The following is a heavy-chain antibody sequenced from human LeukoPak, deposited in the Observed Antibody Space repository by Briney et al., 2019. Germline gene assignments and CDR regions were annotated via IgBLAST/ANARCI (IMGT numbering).Heavy chain of an antibody. CDR3: ARGISNVAAGTGLGY. CDR2: ISYDGSNK. Sequence: GGSLRLSCAASGFTFSSYAMHWVRQAPGKGLEWVAVISYDGSNKYYADSVKGRFTISRDNSKNTLYLQMNSLRAEDTAVYYCARGISNVAAGTGLGYWGQGTLVTVSS. V-gene: IGHV3-30*04. CDR1: GFTFSSYA. D-gene: IGHD6-13*01. J-gene: IGHJ4*02.